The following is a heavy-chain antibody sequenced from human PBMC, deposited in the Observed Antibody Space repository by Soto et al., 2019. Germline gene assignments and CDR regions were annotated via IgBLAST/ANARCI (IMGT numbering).Heavy chain of an antibody. CDR2: TKSDGSGT. V-gene: IGHV3-74*01. CDR1: GFTFSNYW. CDR3: GEGVFVYGPWRMDV. D-gene: IGHD3-10*01. J-gene: IGHJ6*04. Sequence: EVQLVESGGGLLQPGGSLTLSCTASGFTFSNYWMHWVRQAPGKGLVWVSRTKSDGSGTSYTDSVKGRFTISRDNAYNTLYFELARLGAGDTGGYSCGEGVFVYGPWRMDVRAKGTTVTFPS.